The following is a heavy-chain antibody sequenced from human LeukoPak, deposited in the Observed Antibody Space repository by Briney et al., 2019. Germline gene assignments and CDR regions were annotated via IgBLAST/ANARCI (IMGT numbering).Heavy chain of an antibody. V-gene: IGHV4-59*01. D-gene: IGHD6-13*01. CDR1: GGSISSYY. CDR2: IYYSGST. J-gene: IGHJ5*02. CDR3: ARGGAAAGTVYWFDP. Sequence: SETLSLTCTVSGGSISSYYWGWIRQPPGKGLEWIGYIYYSGSTNYNPSLKSRVTISVDTSKNQFSLKLSSVTAADTAVYYCARGGAAAGTVYWFDPWGQGTLVTVSS.